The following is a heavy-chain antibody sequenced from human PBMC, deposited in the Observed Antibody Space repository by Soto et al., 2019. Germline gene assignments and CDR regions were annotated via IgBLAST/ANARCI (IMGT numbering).Heavy chain of an antibody. D-gene: IGHD3-10*01. Sequence: HPGGSLRLSCAASGFTVSSNYMSWVRQAPGKGLEWVSVIYSGGSTYYADSVKGRFTISRDNSKNTLYLQMNSLRAEDTAVYYCARGRSGAFWHQKYYFDYWGQGTLVTVSS. CDR2: IYSGGST. CDR1: GFTVSSNY. J-gene: IGHJ4*02. V-gene: IGHV3-66*01. CDR3: ARGRSGAFWHQKYYFDY.